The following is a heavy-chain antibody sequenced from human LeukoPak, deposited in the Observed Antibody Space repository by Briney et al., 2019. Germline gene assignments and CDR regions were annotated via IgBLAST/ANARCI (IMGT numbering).Heavy chain of an antibody. D-gene: IGHD5-18*01. CDR2: IYSGGST. CDR1: GFTVSSNY. CDR3: AREPRIGGYSYGTGY. Sequence: GGSLRLSCAASGFTVSSNYMSWVRQAPGKGLEWVSVIYSGGSTYYADSVKGRFTISRDNSKNTLYLQMNSLRAEDTAVYYCAREPRIGGYSYGTGYWGQGTLVTVSS. J-gene: IGHJ4*02. V-gene: IGHV3-53*01.